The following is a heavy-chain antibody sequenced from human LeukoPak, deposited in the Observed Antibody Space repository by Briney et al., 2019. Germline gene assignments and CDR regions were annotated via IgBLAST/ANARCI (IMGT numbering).Heavy chain of an antibody. J-gene: IGHJ4*02. D-gene: IGHD3-22*01. Sequence: SETLSLTCAVYGGSFSGYYWSWIRQPPGKGLEWIGEINHSGSTYYNPSLKSRVTISVDTSKNQFSLKLSSVTAADTAVYYCARRSRYYYDSSGYYHFDYWGQGTLVTVSS. V-gene: IGHV4-34*01. CDR1: GGSFSGYY. CDR2: INHSGST. CDR3: ARRSRYYYDSSGYYHFDY.